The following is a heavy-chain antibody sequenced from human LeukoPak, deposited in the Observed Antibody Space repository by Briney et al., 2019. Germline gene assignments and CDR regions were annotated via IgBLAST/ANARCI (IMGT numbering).Heavy chain of an antibody. CDR2: ISSSSSYI. J-gene: IGHJ5*02. CDR3: ARDQLGYDFWSGCAHTTFDP. D-gene: IGHD3-3*01. CDR1: GFTFSDYY. Sequence: PGGSLRLSCAASGFTFSDYYMSWIRQAPGKGLEWVSSISSSSSYIYYADSVKGRFTISRDNAKNSLYLQTNSLRAEDTAVYYCARDQLGYDFWSGCAHTTFDPWGQGTLVTVSS. V-gene: IGHV3-11*06.